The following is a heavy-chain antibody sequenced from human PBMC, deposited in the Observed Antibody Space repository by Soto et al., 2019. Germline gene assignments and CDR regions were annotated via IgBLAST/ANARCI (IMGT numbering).Heavy chain of an antibody. CDR2: IYYSGST. CDR3: ARVRPVAGHNDAFDI. V-gene: IGHV4-59*01. J-gene: IGHJ3*02. D-gene: IGHD6-19*01. CDR1: GGSISSYY. Sequence: SETLSLTCTVSGGSISSYYWSWIRQPPGKGLEWIGYIYYSGSTNYNPSLKSRATISVDTSKNQFSLKLSSVTAADTAVYYCARVRPVAGHNDAFDIWGQGTMVTVSS.